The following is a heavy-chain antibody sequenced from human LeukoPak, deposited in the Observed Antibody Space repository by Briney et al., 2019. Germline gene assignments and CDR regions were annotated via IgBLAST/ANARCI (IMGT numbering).Heavy chain of an antibody. CDR1: GFTFSSYA. CDR2: ISYDGSNK. Sequence: QPGGSLRLSCAASGFTFSSYAMHWVRQAPGKGLEGVAVISYDGSNKYYADSVKGRFTISRDNSKNTLYLQMNSLRAEDTAVYYCARRYYYDSSGYYHYYFDYWGQGTLVTVSS. CDR3: ARRYYYDSSGYYHYYFDY. D-gene: IGHD3-22*01. J-gene: IGHJ4*02. V-gene: IGHV3-30-3*01.